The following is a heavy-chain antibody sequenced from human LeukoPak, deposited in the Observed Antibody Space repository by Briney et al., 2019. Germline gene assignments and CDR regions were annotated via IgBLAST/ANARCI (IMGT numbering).Heavy chain of an antibody. D-gene: IGHD6-19*01. J-gene: IGHJ4*02. CDR2: IIPIFGTA. CDR3: ARLQAVAGNFDY. Sequence: SVKVSCKASGGTFSSYAISWVRQAPGQGLEWMGGIIPIFGTANYAQKFQGRVTITADESTSTAYMELSRLRSDDTAVYYCARLQAVAGNFDYWGQGTLVTVSS. V-gene: IGHV1-69*13. CDR1: GGTFSSYA.